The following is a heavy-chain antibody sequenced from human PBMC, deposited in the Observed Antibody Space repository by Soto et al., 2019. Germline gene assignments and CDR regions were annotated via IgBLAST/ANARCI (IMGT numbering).Heavy chain of an antibody. J-gene: IGHJ6*02. Sequence: QVQLVQSGAEVKKPGASVKVSCKASGYTFTSYAMHWVRQAPGQRLEWMGWINAGNGNTKYSQKFQGRVTITRDTSASTDYMELSSLRSEDTAVYYCARASPGLEAAGYYYGMDVWGQGTTVTVSS. CDR2: INAGNGNT. CDR3: ARASPGLEAAGYYYGMDV. D-gene: IGHD6-13*01. CDR1: GYTFTSYA. V-gene: IGHV1-3*01.